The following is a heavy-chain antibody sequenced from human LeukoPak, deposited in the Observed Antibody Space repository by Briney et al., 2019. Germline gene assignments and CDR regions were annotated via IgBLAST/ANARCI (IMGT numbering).Heavy chain of an antibody. V-gene: IGHV1-8*01. CDR2: MNPNSGNT. D-gene: IGHD2-15*01. Sequence: GASVKVSCKASGYTFTSYDINWVRQASGQGLEWMGWMNPNSGNTASAQKFQGRVTMTTNTSISTAYMELTGLRSEDTAIYFCARKGLLGSGKPWFDPWGQGTLVTVSS. J-gene: IGHJ5*02. CDR3: ARKGLLGSGKPWFDP. CDR1: GYTFTSYD.